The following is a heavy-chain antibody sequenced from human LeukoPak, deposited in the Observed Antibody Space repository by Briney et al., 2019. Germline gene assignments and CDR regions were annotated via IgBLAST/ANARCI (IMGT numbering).Heavy chain of an antibody. CDR1: GFTFSSSA. CDR3: ARDGEYSSSSCMDV. V-gene: IGHV1-58*02. Sequence: SVKVSCKASGFTFSSSAIQWVRQVRGQRLEWIGWIVVGSGNTNYAQKFQDRVTITKDMSTMTAYMELSSLRSEDTAVYYCARDGEYSSSSCMDVWGKGTTVTVSS. D-gene: IGHD6-6*01. J-gene: IGHJ6*04. CDR2: IVVGSGNT.